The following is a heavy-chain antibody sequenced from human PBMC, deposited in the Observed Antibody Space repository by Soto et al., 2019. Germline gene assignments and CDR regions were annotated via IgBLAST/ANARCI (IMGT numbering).Heavy chain of an antibody. D-gene: IGHD1-26*01. CDR3: AKEIAYSGSPRGGYYYYYYGMDV. V-gene: IGHV3-43*01. J-gene: IGHJ6*02. Sequence: EVQLVESGGVVVQPGGSLRLSCAASGFTFDDYTMHWVRQAPGKGLEWVSLISWDGGSTYYADSVKGRFTIPRDNSKNTLYLQSNSLGTADTALYYCAKEIAYSGSPRGGYYYYYYGMDVWGQGTTVTVSS. CDR1: GFTFDDYT. CDR2: ISWDGGST.